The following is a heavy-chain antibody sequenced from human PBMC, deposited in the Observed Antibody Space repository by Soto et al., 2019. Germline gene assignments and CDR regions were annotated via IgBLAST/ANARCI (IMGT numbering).Heavy chain of an antibody. J-gene: IGHJ5*02. V-gene: IGHV1-69*01. Sequence: QVQLVQSGAEVKKPGSSVKVSCKASGGTFSSYAISWVRQAPGQGLEWMGGIIPSFGTANYAQKFQGRVTITADESRSTGYVELSSLRSEDMAVYYCAGVPGSHHTGGRVDPWGQGTLVTVSS. CDR3: AGVPGSHHTGGRVDP. CDR2: IIPSFGTA. D-gene: IGHD3-16*01. CDR1: GGTFSSYA.